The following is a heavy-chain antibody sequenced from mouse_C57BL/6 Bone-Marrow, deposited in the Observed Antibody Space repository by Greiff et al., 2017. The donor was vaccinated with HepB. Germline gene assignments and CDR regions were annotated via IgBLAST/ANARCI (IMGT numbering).Heavy chain of an antibody. V-gene: IGHV5-17*01. J-gene: IGHJ1*03. CDR2: ISSGSSTI. CDR1: GFTFSDYG. Sequence: EVMLVESGGGLVKPGGSLKLSCAASGFTFSDYGMHWVRQAPEKGLEWVAYISSGSSTIYYADTVKGRFTISRDNAKNTLFLQMTSLRSEDTAMYYCAWDYGSSHDWYFDVWGTGTTVTVSS. D-gene: IGHD1-1*01. CDR3: AWDYGSSHDWYFDV.